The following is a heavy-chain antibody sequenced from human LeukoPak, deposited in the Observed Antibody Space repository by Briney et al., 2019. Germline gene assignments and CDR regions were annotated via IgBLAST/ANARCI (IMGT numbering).Heavy chain of an antibody. J-gene: IGHJ4*02. CDR3: ARRWYDSSACFDY. Sequence: GESLKISCKGSGYSFSSYWIGWVRQMPGKGLEWMGIIYPGDSDTTYSPSFQGQVTISADKSISTAYLQWSSLKASDTAMYYGARRWYDSSACFDYWGQGTLVTVSS. V-gene: IGHV5-51*01. CDR2: IYPGDSDT. CDR1: GYSFSSYW. D-gene: IGHD3-22*01.